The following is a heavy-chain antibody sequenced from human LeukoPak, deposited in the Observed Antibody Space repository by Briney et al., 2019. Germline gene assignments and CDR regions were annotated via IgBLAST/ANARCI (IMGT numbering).Heavy chain of an antibody. Sequence: GGSLRLSCAASGFTFSSYAMSWVRQAPGKGLEWVSIIYSGDSTNYADSVKGRFTISRDNSKNTLYLQMNSLRAEDTAVYYCARSGFGVLYYYGLDVWGQGTTVTVSS. CDR1: GFTFSSYA. CDR2: IYSGDST. V-gene: IGHV3-66*01. D-gene: IGHD3-10*01. CDR3: ARSGFGVLYYYGLDV. J-gene: IGHJ6*02.